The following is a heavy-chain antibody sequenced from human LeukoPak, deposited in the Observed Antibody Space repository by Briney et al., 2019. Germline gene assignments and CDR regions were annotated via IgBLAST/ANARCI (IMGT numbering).Heavy chain of an antibody. J-gene: IGHJ4*02. CDR2: IIPIFGTA. Sequence: SVKVSCKASGGTFSRYAISWVRQAPGQGLEWMGGIIPIFGTANYAQKFQGRITITADDSTSTAYMELSSLRSEDTAVYYCARALSRGYSGYDYGLGYWGQGTLVTVSS. CDR1: GGTFSRYA. V-gene: IGHV1-69*13. D-gene: IGHD5-12*01. CDR3: ARALSRGYSGYDYGLGY.